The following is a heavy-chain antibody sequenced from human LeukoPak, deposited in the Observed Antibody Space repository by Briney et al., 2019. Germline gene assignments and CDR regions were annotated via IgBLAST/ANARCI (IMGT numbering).Heavy chain of an antibody. Sequence: ASVKVSCKASGGTFSSYAISGVRQAPGQGLEWMGGIIPIFGTANYAQKFQGRVTITADESTSTAYMELSSLRSEDTAVYYCASALYYYGSGSYSTGRRFDPWGQGTLVTVSS. CDR2: IIPIFGTA. J-gene: IGHJ5*02. D-gene: IGHD3-10*01. V-gene: IGHV1-69*13. CDR3: ASALYYYGSGSYSTGRRFDP. CDR1: GGTFSSYA.